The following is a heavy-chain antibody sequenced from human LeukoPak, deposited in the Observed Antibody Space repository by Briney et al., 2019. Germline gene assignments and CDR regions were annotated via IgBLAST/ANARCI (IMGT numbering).Heavy chain of an antibody. CDR2: IKQDGSEK. CDR1: GFTFSSYW. J-gene: IGHJ1*01. Sequence: GGSLRLSCAASGFTFSSYWMSWVRQAPGKGLEWVANIKQDGSEKYYVDSVKGRFTISRDNAKNSLYLQMNSLRAEDTAVYYCTSLRGSSSQYFQHWGQGTLVTVSS. CDR3: TSLRGSSSQYFQH. V-gene: IGHV3-7*05. D-gene: IGHD6-13*01.